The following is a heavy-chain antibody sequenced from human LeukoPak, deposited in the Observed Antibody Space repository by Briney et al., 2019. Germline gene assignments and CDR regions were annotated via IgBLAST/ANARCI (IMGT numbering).Heavy chain of an antibody. CDR1: GGTFSSYA. CDR2: IIPIFGTA. CDR3: ASVEYCGGDCYSDY. D-gene: IGHD2-21*02. V-gene: IGHV1-69*13. J-gene: IGHJ4*02. Sequence: SVKVSCKASGGTFSSYAISWVRQAPGQGLEWMGGIIPIFGTANYAQKFQGRVTITADESTSTAYMELSSLRSEDTAVYYCASVEYCGGDCYSDYWGQGTLVTVSS.